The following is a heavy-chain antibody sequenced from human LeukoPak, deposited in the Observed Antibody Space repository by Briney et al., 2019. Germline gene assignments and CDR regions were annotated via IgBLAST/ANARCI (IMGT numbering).Heavy chain of an antibody. CDR2: IYYSGST. J-gene: IGHJ5*02. CDR1: GGSISSGGYY. CDR3: ARGRGGFSYYQLLYDLSRWFDP. D-gene: IGHD2-2*02. V-gene: IGHV4-31*03. Sequence: PSETLSLTCTVSGGSISSGGYYWSWIRQHPGKGLEWIGYIYYSGSTYYNPSLKSRVTISVDTSKNQFSLKLSSVTAADTAVYYCARGRGGFSYYQLLYDLSRWFDPWGQGTLVTVSS.